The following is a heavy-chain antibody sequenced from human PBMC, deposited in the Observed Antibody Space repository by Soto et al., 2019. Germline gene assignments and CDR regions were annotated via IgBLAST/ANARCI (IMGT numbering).Heavy chain of an antibody. V-gene: IGHV3-15*07. D-gene: IGHD3-10*01. Sequence: EVQLVESGGGLVKPGGSLRLSCAASGFTFSNAWMNWVRQAPGKGLEWVGRIKSKTDGGTTDYAAPVKGRFTISRDDSKNTLYLQMNSLKTEDTAVYYCTTIRGEFQTRPHAPRGYWGQGTLVTVSS. CDR1: GFTFSNAW. CDR2: IKSKTDGGTT. CDR3: TTIRGEFQTRPHAPRGY. J-gene: IGHJ4*02.